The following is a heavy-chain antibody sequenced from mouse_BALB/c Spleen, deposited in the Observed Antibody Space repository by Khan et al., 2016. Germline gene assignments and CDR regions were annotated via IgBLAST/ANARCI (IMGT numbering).Heavy chain of an antibody. CDR2: IRYSGST. J-gene: IGHJ1*01. V-gene: IGHV3-2*02. D-gene: IGHD1-2*01. Sequence: EVQLQESGPGLVKPSQSLSLTCTVTGYSITSDYAWNWIRQFPENKLEWMGYIRYSGSTTYNPSLKSRISITRDTSKNQFFLQLYSVTTEDTATDYCTRSPTATRYFDVWGAGTTVTVSS. CDR3: TRSPTATRYFDV. CDR1: GYSITSDYA.